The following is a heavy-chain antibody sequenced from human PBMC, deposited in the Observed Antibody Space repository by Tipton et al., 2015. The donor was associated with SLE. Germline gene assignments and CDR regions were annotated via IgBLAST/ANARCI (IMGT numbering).Heavy chain of an antibody. CDR3: ARDYFEGGLRVSAFNS. J-gene: IGHJ6*02. Sequence: TLSLTCTVSGGSINSHFWSWIRQPPGKGLEWFGYISYRGSTYYNPSRRSRVTISVDTSKNQFSLQLSAVTAADTAVYYCARDYFEGGLRVSAFNSWGQGTTVTVSS. CDR2: ISYRGST. V-gene: IGHV4-59*11. CDR1: GGSINSHF. D-gene: IGHD2-21*02.